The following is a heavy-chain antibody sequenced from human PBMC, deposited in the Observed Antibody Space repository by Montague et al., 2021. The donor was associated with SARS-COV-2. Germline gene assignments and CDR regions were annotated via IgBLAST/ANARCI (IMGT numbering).Heavy chain of an antibody. D-gene: IGHD3-3*01. CDR2: RYQNGAT. CDR1: GFSISSGYY. J-gene: IGHJ4*02. Sequence: SETPSLTCSVSGFSISSGYYWGWIRQTPGKGLEWIGSRYQNGATYYSPSLKRPVTILLDTSKNQSSLSLTSVTAADTAVYYCARSGVGIFDFSYFDSWGQGSLVIVSS. CDR3: ARSGVGIFDFSYFDS. V-gene: IGHV4-38-2*02.